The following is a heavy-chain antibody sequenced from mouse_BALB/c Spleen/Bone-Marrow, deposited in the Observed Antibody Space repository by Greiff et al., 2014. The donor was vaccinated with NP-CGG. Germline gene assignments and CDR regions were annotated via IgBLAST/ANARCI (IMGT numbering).Heavy chain of an antibody. CDR2: IDPANGIT. CDR3: ASSGNYEGGAMDY. CDR1: GFNIKDTF. V-gene: IGHV14-3*02. J-gene: IGHJ4*01. Sequence: EVKLVESGAELVKPGASAKLSCTASGFNIKDTFMHWMKQRPEQGLEWNGRIDPANGITKYDPKFQGKATITTDTSPNTAYLQLSSLTSEDTAVYYCASSGNYEGGAMDYWGQGTSVTVSS. D-gene: IGHD2-1*01.